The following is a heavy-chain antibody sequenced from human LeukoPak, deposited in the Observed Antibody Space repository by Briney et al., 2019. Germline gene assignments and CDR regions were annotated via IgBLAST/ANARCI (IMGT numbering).Heavy chain of an antibody. CDR1: GFKYATYW. CDR2: ISFDGSNK. D-gene: IGHD5-12*01. CDR3: ASVGGYDPLFDY. Sequence: PGGSLRLSCAASGFKYATYWMNWVRQAPGKGLEWVAVISFDGSNKYYADSVKGRFTISRDNSKNTLYLQMNSLRTEDTAVYYCASVGGYDPLFDYWGQGTLVTVSS. J-gene: IGHJ4*02. V-gene: IGHV3-30-3*01.